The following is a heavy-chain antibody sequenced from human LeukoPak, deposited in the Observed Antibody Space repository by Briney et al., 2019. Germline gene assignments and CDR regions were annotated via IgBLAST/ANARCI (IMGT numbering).Heavy chain of an antibody. J-gene: IGHJ4*02. CDR3: ARGRQVYDFWSGYYNF. D-gene: IGHD3-3*01. Sequence: ASVKVSCKASGYTFIGYYMHWVRQAPGQGLEWMGWINPNSGGTNYAQKFQGRVTMTRDTSISTAYMELSRLRSDDTAVYYCARGRQVYDFWSGYYNFWGQGTLVTVSS. CDR1: GYTFIGYY. CDR2: INPNSGGT. V-gene: IGHV1-2*02.